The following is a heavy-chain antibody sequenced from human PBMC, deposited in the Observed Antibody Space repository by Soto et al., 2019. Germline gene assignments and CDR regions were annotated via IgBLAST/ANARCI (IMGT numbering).Heavy chain of an antibody. CDR1: GFTFSSYT. D-gene: IGHD3-9*01. V-gene: IGHV3-21*06. Sequence: GGSLRLSCAASGFTFSSYTMNWVCQAPGTGLEWVAFITSGSDYIYYADSVKGRFTISRDDANNSLFLQMSSLRAEDTAVYYCTREHVVTIFRRGQRGSFDNWSQGTLVTVS. CDR3: TREHVVTIFRRGQRGSFDN. CDR2: ITSGSDYI. J-gene: IGHJ4*02.